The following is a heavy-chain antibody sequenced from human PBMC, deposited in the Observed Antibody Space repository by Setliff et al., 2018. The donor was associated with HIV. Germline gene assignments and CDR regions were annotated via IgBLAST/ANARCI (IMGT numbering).Heavy chain of an antibody. Sequence: PSETLSLTCTVSGGSIMSVGCYWNWIRQPPGKGLEWIGYIYPSRCTNDNHSLRTRVIISVDTSNQFSLKLSSVTAADAAVYYWARSPSYRSSLEYYFDYWGQGILVTVSS. D-gene: IGHD6-13*01. CDR3: ARSPSYRSSLEYYFDY. CDR2: IYPSRCT. J-gene: IGHJ4*02. CDR1: GGSIMSVGCY. V-gene: IGHV4-61*08.